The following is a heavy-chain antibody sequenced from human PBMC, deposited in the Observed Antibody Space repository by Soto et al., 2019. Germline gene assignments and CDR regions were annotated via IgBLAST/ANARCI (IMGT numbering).Heavy chain of an antibody. Sequence: PSLPCTVSGCSISSGYYYWIFIRQPPGKGLEWIGYIYYSGSTYYNPSLKSRVTISVDTSKNQFSLKLSSVTAADTAVYYCARGPYSNYYYYGMDLWGQGTTVTVSS. V-gene: IGHV4-30-4*01. CDR3: ARGPYSNYYYYGMDL. J-gene: IGHJ6*02. CDR2: IYYSGST. CDR1: GCSISSGYYY. D-gene: IGHD4-4*01.